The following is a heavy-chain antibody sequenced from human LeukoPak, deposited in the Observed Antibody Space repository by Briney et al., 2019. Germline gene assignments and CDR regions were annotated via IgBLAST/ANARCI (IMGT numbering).Heavy chain of an antibody. D-gene: IGHD2-21*01. Sequence: PSETLSLTCDVSGYPINSHHCCGWLRRPPGKRLEWLGSICLGAHIHTNPSLKSRVILSADPSKNQLSLKLTSVPATDTALYYCARVHIGRTCYDYWGQGTLVTASS. CDR1: GYPINSHHC. J-gene: IGHJ4*02. CDR2: ICLGAHI. V-gene: IGHV4-38-2*01. CDR3: ARVHIGRTCYDY.